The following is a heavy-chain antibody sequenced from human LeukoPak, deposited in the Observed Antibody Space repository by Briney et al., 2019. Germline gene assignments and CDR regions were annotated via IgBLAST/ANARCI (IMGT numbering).Heavy chain of an antibody. CDR2: ITSSSSYI. CDR1: AFNFKPFS. V-gene: IGHV3-21*01. CDR3: ARDPGGSYYYYGMDV. D-gene: IGHD3-10*01. Sequence: GGSLRLSCAASAFNFKPFSMNWVRQAPGKGLEWVSSITSSSSYIYYADSVRGRFTISRDNAKNSLYLQMNSLRAEDTAVYYCARDPGGSYYYYGMDVWGQGTTVTVSS. J-gene: IGHJ6*02.